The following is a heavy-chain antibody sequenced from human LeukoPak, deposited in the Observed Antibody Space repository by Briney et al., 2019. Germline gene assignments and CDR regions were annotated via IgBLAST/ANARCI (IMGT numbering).Heavy chain of an antibody. Sequence: GGSLRLSCATSGFSFNTHVMGWVRQAPGKGLEWVSGISDSGGSTYYADSVKGRFTISRDNSKNTLYLQMNSLRAEDTAVYYCAKDSSMVRGDYDYFDYWGQGTLVTVSS. D-gene: IGHD3-10*01. CDR2: ISDSGGST. CDR1: GFSFNTHV. J-gene: IGHJ4*02. CDR3: AKDSSMVRGDYDYFDY. V-gene: IGHV3-23*01.